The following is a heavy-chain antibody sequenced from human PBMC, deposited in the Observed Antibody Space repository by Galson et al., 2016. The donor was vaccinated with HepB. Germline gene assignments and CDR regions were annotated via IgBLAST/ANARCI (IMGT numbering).Heavy chain of an antibody. CDR2: ISSSRGYT. CDR3: ARAPMLRGVIMTTPLDY. J-gene: IGHJ4*02. D-gene: IGHD3-10*01. CDR1: GFTFSEYY. Sequence: SLRLSCAASGFTFSEYYMSWVRQAPGKGLECVSYISSSRGYTHYAESVKGRFTISRDNAKNTLYLEMNSLSAADTAVYYCARAPMLRGVIMTTPLDYWGQGTLVTVSS. V-gene: IGHV3-11*05.